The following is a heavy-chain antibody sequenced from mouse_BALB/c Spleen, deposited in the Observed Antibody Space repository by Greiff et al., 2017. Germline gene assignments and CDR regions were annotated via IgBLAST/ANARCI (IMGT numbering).Heavy chain of an antibody. Sequence: DVQLQESGPGLVKPSQSLSLTCSVTGYSITSGYYWNWIRQFPGNKLEWMGYISYDGSNNYNPTLKNRISITRDTSKNQFFLKLNSVTTEDTATYYCARDGGGAMDYWGQGTSVTVSS. J-gene: IGHJ4*01. CDR1: GYSITSGYY. V-gene: IGHV3-6*02. CDR2: ISYDGSN. CDR3: ARDGGGAMDY.